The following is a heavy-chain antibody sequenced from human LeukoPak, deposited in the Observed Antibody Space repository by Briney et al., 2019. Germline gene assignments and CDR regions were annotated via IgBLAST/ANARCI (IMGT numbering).Heavy chain of an antibody. CDR1: GVTFSSYV. CDR2: ISGSGGGT. V-gene: IGHV3-23*01. J-gene: IGHJ3*02. CDR3: VQEGPRGLAFDI. Sequence: GGPLRLSCEASGVTFSSYVMSWVRQAPGRRPEWVSGISGSGGGTYYADSVKGRFAISRDNSKNTLYLQMNSLRAEDTAVYYCVQEGPRGLAFDIWGQGTKVTVSS.